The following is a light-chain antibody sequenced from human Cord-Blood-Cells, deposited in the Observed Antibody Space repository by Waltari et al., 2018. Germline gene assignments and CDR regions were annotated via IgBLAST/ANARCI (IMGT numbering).Light chain of an antibody. CDR1: TLGDKY. CDR3: QAWDSSTAV. J-gene: IGLJ3*02. Sequence: SYELTQPPSVSVSPGQTVSTTSSGDTLGDKYARWYQQKPGQSPVLVIYQDSKRPSGIPERFSGSNSGNTATLTISGTQAMDEADYYCQAWDSSTAVFGGGTKLTVL. V-gene: IGLV3-1*01. CDR2: QDS.